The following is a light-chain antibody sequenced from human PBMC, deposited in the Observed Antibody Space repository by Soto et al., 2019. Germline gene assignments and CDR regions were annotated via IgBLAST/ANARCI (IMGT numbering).Light chain of an antibody. CDR3: MQALQTPRT. V-gene: IGKV2-28*01. CDR2: LGS. CDR1: QSLLHSNGYNY. J-gene: IGKJ1*01. Sequence: DIVMTQSPLSLPVTPGEPASISCRSSQSLLHSNGYNYLDWYLQKPGQSPQLLIYLGSNRASGVPDRFRGSGSGTDFTLKISRVEAEDVGVYYCMQALQTPRTFGHGTKVEIK.